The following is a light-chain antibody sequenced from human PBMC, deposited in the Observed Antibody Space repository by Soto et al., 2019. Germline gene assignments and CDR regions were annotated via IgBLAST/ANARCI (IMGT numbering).Light chain of an antibody. CDR1: QGSSSW. V-gene: IGKV1-12*01. CDR3: HQANSFPIS. CDR2: AAY. Sequence: DIQMTQSPSSVSASVGDRVTITCRASQGSSSWLAWYQQKPGKAPKLLIYAAYSLQSGVPSRFSGSGSGTDFTLTIISLQPEDFATYYCHQANSFPISFGQGTRLEIK. J-gene: IGKJ5*01.